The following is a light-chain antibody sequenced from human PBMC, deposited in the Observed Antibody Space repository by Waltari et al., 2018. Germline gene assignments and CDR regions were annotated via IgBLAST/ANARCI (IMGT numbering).Light chain of an antibody. Sequence: QFVLTQPPSASATPGQRITISCSGSSSNIGTNSVDWYQHFPGRAPKLLIYGDNKRPSGVPDRFSGSKSGTSASLAISGLQSADEADYYCAAWSDSRDDLYVFGTGTKVTVL. J-gene: IGLJ1*01. CDR3: AAWSDSRDDLYV. V-gene: IGLV1-44*01. CDR2: GDN. CDR1: SSNIGTNS.